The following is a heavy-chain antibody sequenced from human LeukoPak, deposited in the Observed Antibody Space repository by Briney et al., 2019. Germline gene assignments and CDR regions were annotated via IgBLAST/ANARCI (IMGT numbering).Heavy chain of an antibody. CDR3: ARVPNDYGV. J-gene: IGHJ3*01. CDR1: GGSISSGSYY. D-gene: IGHD4-17*01. V-gene: IGHV4-61*02. Sequence: SETLSLTCTVSGGSISSGSYYWSWIRQPAGKGLEWIGRIYTSGSTNYNPSLKSRVTISVDTSKNQFSLKLSSVTAADTAVYYCARVPNDYGVWGQGTMVTVSS. CDR2: IYTSGST.